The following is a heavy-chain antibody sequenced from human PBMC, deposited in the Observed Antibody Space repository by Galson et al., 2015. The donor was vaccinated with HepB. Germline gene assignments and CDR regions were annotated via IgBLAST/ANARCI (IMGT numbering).Heavy chain of an antibody. CDR3: ARDIGGYSYGCMGY. CDR1: GVTFSSYA. D-gene: IGHD5-18*01. CDR2: ISYDGSNK. Sequence: SLRLSCAASGVTFSSYAMHWVRQAPGKGLEWVAVISYDGSNKYYADSVKGRFTISRDNSKNTLYLQMNSLRAEDTAVYYCARDIGGYSYGCMGYWGQGTLVTVSS. J-gene: IGHJ4*02. V-gene: IGHV3-30*04.